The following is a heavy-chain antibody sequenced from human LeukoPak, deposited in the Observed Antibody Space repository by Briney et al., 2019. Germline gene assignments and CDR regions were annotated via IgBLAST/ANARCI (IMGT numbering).Heavy chain of an antibody. CDR1: GGSISSGSYY. CDR3: ARLKGSYDILTGYGGYGMDV. J-gene: IGHJ6*04. CDR2: INHSGST. D-gene: IGHD3-9*01. Sequence: SETLSLTCTVSGGSISSGSYYWSWIRQPPGKGLEWIGEINHSGSTNYNPSLKSRVTISVDTSKNQFSLKLSSVTAADTAVYYCARLKGSYDILTGYGGYGMDVWGKGTTVTVSS. V-gene: IGHV4-39*07.